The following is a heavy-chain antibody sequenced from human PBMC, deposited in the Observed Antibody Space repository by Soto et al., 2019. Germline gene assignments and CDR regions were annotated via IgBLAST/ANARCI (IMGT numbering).Heavy chain of an antibody. CDR1: GDSVSSYSAA. CDR2: TYYRSRFFS. D-gene: IGHD3-10*01. CDR3: VRDRYSSSGWFDP. J-gene: IGHJ5*02. V-gene: IGHV6-1*01. Sequence: PSQTLSLTCAISGDSVSSYSAAWNWIRQSPSGGLEWLGRTYYRSRFFSDYAESVKSRIIINPDTSKNQFSLQLKSVTPEDTAVYYCVRDRYSSSGWFDPWGQGTPVTGSS.